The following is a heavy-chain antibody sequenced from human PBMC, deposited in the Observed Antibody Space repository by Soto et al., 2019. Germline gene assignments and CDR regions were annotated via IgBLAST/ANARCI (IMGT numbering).Heavy chain of an antibody. CDR1: GFTFSSCA. Sequence: GGSLRLSCAASGFTFSSCAMHWVRQAPGKGLEWVAVISYDGSNKYYADSVKGRFTISRDNSKNTLYLQMNSLRAEDTAVYYCARDKYQLLNYYYYGMDVWGQGTTVTVS. V-gene: IGHV3-30-3*01. CDR2: ISYDGSNK. CDR3: ARDKYQLLNYYYYGMDV. D-gene: IGHD2-2*01. J-gene: IGHJ6*02.